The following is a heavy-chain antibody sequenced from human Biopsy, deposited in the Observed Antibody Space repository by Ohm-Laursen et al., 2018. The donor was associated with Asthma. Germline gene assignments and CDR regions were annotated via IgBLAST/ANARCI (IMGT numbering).Heavy chain of an antibody. CDR1: GFTVSNFA. CDR2: ISFDGSNK. J-gene: IGHJ4*02. CDR3: PKDVFPGWELRRGPDY. D-gene: IGHD1-26*01. Sequence: SLRLSCTASGFTVSNFAMNWVRQAPGQGLEWVAVISFDGSNKDYADSVKGRFTISRDNSKNTLHLEMNSLRVEDTAVYYCPKDVFPGWELRRGPDYWGQGTLVTVSS. V-gene: IGHV3-30*18.